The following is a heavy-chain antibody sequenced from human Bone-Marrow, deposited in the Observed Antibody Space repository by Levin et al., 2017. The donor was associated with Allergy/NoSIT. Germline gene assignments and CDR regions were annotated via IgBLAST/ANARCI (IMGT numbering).Heavy chain of an antibody. Sequence: SETLSLTCAVSGGSISSDDYSWTWIRQPPGKGLEWIGYIYHSGTTYYNPSLKSRVTISVDTSNNQFSLKLTSVTAADTAVYYCARAARSQPHLPLTNWFDRWGQGTLVTVSS. CDR3: ARAARSQPHLPLTNWFDR. V-gene: IGHV4-30-2*01. CDR2: IYHSGTT. J-gene: IGHJ5*02. CDR1: GGSISSDDYS. D-gene: IGHD2-2*01.